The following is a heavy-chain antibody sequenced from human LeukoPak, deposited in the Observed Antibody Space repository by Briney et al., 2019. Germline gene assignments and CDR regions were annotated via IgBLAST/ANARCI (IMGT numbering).Heavy chain of an antibody. V-gene: IGHV4-59*01. CDR2: ISYSGDT. Sequence: SETLSLTCTVSGRSISNYHWNWIRQSPGKGLEWIGDISYSGDTNYNPSLKSRVTITLDTSKNQFMSMQANMPTADTAVYYCARTYYIYGLYWGQGTPVTVSS. D-gene: IGHD5-18*01. CDR3: ARTYYIYGLY. CDR1: GRSISNYH. J-gene: IGHJ4*02.